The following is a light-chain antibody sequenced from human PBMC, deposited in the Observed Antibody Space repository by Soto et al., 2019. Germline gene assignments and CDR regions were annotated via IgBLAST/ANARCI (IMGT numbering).Light chain of an antibody. CDR2: LGS. CDR3: MQALQTSYT. J-gene: IGKJ2*01. V-gene: IGKV2-28*01. CDR1: QSLLHSNGYNY. Sequence: DIVMTQSPLSLPVTPGEPASISCRSSQSLLHSNGYNYLDWYLQKPGQSPQLLIYLGSNRASGVPDRFSGSGSGTDFTLKISRAEAEDVWVYYCMQALQTSYTFGQGTKLEIK.